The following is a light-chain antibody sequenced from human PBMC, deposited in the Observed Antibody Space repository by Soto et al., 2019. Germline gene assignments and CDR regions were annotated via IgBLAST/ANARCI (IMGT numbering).Light chain of an antibody. CDR3: SSYAGSNNLV. J-gene: IGLJ2*01. CDR2: EVS. CDR1: SSDGGGYKY. Sequence: QSALTQPPSASGSPGQSVTISCTGTSSDGGGYKYVSWYQQHPGKAPKLMIYEVSERPSGVPDRFSGSKSGNTASLTVSGVQAEDEADYYCSSYAGSNNLVFGGGTQLTVL. V-gene: IGLV2-8*01.